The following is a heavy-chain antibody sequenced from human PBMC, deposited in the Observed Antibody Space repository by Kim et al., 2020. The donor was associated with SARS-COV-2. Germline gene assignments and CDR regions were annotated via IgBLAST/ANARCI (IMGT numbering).Heavy chain of an antibody. Sequence: SETLSLTCAVYGGSFSGYYWSWIRQPPGKGLEWLGEINHSGSTNYNPSLKSRVTISVDTSKNQFSLKLSSVTAADTAVYYCARGYNWDRPRPGGRYWYFDLWGRGALVTVSS. CDR3: ARGYNWDRPRPGGRYWYFDL. CDR2: INHSGST. CDR1: GGSFSGYY. J-gene: IGHJ2*01. V-gene: IGHV4-34*01. D-gene: IGHD1-1*01.